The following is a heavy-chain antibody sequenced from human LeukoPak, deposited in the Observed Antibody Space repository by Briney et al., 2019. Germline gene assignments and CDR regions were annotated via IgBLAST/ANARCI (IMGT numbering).Heavy chain of an antibody. CDR1: GFTFSNYA. CDR2: ISGTDSST. J-gene: IGHJ4*02. V-gene: IGHV3-23*01. D-gene: IGHD1-26*01. Sequence: GGTLRLSCAAAGFTFSNYAMSWVRQAPGKGLEWVSTISGTDSSTNYADSVKGRFTISRDNSKNTLYLQMNSLRAEDTAVYYCARGGPWELLLRIDYWGQGTLVTVSS. CDR3: ARGGPWELLLRIDY.